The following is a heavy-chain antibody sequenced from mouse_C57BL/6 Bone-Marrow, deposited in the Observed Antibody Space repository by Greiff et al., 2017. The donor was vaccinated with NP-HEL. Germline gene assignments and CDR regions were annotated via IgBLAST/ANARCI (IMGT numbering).Heavy chain of an antibody. V-gene: IGHV5-12*01. D-gene: IGHD2-12*01. J-gene: IGHJ4*01. CDR2: ISNGGGST. CDR1: GFTFSDYY. CDR3: ARRYVYAMDY. Sequence: EVQLVESGGGLVQPGGSLKLSCAASGFTFSDYYMYWVRQTPEKRLEWVAYISNGGGSTYYPDTVKGRFTISRDNAKNTLYLQMSRLKSEDTAMYYCARRYVYAMDYWGQGTSVTVSS.